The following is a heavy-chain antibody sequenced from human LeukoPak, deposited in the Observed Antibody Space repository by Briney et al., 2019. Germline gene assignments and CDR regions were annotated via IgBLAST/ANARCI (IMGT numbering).Heavy chain of an antibody. D-gene: IGHD1-1*01. CDR1: GGSFSGYY. CDR2: TNHSGST. CDR3: ARELRDAFDI. J-gene: IGHJ3*02. V-gene: IGHV4-34*01. Sequence: SETLSLTCAVYGGSFSGYYWSWIRQPPGKGLEWIGETNHSGSTNYNPSLKSRVTISVDTSKNQFSLKLSSVTAADTAVYYCARELRDAFDIWGQGTMVTVSS.